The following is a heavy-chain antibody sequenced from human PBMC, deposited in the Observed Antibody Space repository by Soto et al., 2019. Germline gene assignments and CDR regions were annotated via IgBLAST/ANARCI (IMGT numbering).Heavy chain of an antibody. Sequence: SGPTLVNPTETLTLTCTFSGFSLSTSGVGVGWIRQSPGKALEWLALIYWDDEKRYSPSLKSRLTITKDTSKHQVVLTMTNMDPVDTATYYCTHRRITSYDIFTGYSKNWFDPWGQGTLVTVSS. CDR3: THRRITSYDIFTGYSKNWFDP. V-gene: IGHV2-5*02. J-gene: IGHJ5*02. CDR1: GFSLSTSGVG. CDR2: IYWDDEK. D-gene: IGHD3-9*01.